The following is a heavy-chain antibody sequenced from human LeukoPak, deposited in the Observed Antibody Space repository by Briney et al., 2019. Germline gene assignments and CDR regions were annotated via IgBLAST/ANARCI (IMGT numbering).Heavy chain of an antibody. CDR3: ARVGVGSGWYLDY. CDR1: GGSISSYY. CDR2: IYYSGST. J-gene: IGHJ4*02. Sequence: SETLSLTCTVSGGSISSYYWSWIRQPPGKGLEWIGYIYYSGSTNYNPSLKSRVTISVDTSKNQFSLKLSSVTAADTAVYYCARVGVGSGWYLDYWGQGTLVTVSS. D-gene: IGHD6-19*01. V-gene: IGHV4-59*12.